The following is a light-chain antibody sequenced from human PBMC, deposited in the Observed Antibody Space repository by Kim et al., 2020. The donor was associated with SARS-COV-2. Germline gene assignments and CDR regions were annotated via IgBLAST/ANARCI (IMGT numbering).Light chain of an antibody. CDR2: AKD. Sequence: SSELTQDPAVSVALGQTVRITCQGDSLRSYYVSWYQQKPGQAPSLVIYAKDKRPSGIPDRFSGSSSGETASLTITGAQAEDEADYYCCSRDRGANRVFGGGTQLTVL. CDR3: CSRDRGANRV. V-gene: IGLV3-19*01. CDR1: SLRSYY. J-gene: IGLJ3*02.